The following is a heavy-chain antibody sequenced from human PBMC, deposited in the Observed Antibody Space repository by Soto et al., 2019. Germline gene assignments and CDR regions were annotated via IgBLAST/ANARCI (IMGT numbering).Heavy chain of an antibody. D-gene: IGHD3-3*01. CDR2: VSGRGGDT. V-gene: IGHV3-23*01. CDR3: AKDPNYDFWSGFSAVYFDY. Sequence: EVHLLQSGGGLVKPGGSLRLSCAASGFSFSSFALSWVRQSPGKGLEWVAAVSGRGGDTYYANSVKGRFTISRDNSQNTLFLQRNSLRAEDSAIDYCAKDPNYDFWSGFSAVYFDYWGQGTLVTVSS. CDR1: GFSFSSFA. J-gene: IGHJ4*02.